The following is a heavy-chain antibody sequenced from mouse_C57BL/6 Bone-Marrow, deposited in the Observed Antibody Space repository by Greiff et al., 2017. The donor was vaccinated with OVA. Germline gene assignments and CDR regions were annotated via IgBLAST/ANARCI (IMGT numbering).Heavy chain of an antibody. V-gene: IGHV1-15*01. CDR2: IDPETGGT. Sequence: VQLQQSGAELVRPGASVTLSCKASGYTFTDYEMHWVKQTPVHGLEWIGAIDPETGGTAYNQKFKGKAILTADKTSSTAYMELRSLTSEDSAVSYGTRCGLYWYFDVWGTGTTVTVSS. CDR1: GYTFTDYE. CDR3: TRCGLYWYFDV. J-gene: IGHJ1*03.